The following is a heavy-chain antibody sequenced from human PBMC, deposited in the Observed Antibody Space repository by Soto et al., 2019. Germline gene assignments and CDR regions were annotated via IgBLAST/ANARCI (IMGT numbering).Heavy chain of an antibody. J-gene: IGHJ6*03. CDR3: ARGRGIPRPYYYYYMDV. V-gene: IGHV4-34*01. CDR2: INHSGST. Sequence: TLPLYYAVDGGTFSVYYCSWIRQPPGKGLEWIGEINHSGSTNYNPSLKSRDTISVDTSKNQFSLKLSSVTAADTAVYYCARGRGIPRPYYYYYMDVWGKGTTVTVSS. CDR1: GGTFSVYY. D-gene: IGHD1-20*01.